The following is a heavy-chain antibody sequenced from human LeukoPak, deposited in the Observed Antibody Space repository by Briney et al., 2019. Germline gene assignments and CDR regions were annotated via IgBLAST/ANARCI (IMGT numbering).Heavy chain of an antibody. J-gene: IGHJ5*02. Sequence: SETLSLTCTVSGGSISTYYWSWIRQPPGKGLEWIGEINHRGSTNYNPSLKSRVTISVDTSKNQFSLKLSSVTAADTAVYYCARGTSSGGSYNWFDPWGQGTLVTVSS. D-gene: IGHD2-15*01. CDR2: INHRGST. CDR3: ARGTSSGGSYNWFDP. CDR1: GGSISTYY. V-gene: IGHV4-34*01.